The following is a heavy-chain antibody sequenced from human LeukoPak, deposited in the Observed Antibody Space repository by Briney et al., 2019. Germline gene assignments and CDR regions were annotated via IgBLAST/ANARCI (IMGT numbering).Heavy chain of an antibody. CDR1: GYTFSNYG. V-gene: IGHV1-18*01. CDR2: ISAYNGNT. CDR3: ARGFSRFGESTDAFDI. D-gene: IGHD3-10*01. J-gene: IGHJ3*02. Sequence: ASVKVSCKASGYTFSNYGITWVRQAPGQGLEWMGWISAYNGNTNHAQNLQGRVTMTRDTSTSTAYIELRSLRSDDTAVYYCARGFSRFGESTDAFDIWGQGTMVTVSS.